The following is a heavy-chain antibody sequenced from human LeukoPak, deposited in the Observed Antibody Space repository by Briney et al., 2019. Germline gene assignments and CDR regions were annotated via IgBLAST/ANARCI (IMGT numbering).Heavy chain of an antibody. CDR3: ARDSRPDSGYYYYMDV. Sequence: GGSLRLSCAASGFTFSGYGMHWVRQAPGKGLEWVAVISYDGSNKYYADSVKGRFTISRDNSKNTLYLQMNSLRAEDTAVYYCARDSRPDSGYYYYMDVWGKGTTVTVSS. J-gene: IGHJ6*03. V-gene: IGHV3-30*19. CDR1: GFTFSGYG. D-gene: IGHD6-13*01. CDR2: ISYDGSNK.